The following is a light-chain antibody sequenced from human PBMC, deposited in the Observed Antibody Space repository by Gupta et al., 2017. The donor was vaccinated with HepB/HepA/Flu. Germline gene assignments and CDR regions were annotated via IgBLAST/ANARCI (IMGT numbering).Light chain of an antibody. CDR2: EAV. CDR3: ATWDVGLSWWV. J-gene: IGLJ3*02. Sequence: SLLTQPPSLSAAAGDSLTISCPEGSSNIGNNYVSWYQQLPRSPPKLLIYEAVKRPSGVPDRFSASKSGTSATLDITGLQTGDEADYYCATWDVGLSWWVFGGGTKVTVL. CDR1: SSNIGNNY. V-gene: IGLV1-51*01.